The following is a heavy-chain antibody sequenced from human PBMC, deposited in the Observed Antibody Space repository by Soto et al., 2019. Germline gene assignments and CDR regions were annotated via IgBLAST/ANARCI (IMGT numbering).Heavy chain of an antibody. CDR2: IWYDGRNK. CDR1: GFTFSSHG. Sequence: GGSLRLSCAASGFTFSSHGMHWVRQAPGKGLEWVAGIWYDGRNKDYADSVKGRFTISRDNSKNTLYLQMNSLRAEDTAVYYCAKMTSGSYGRNYGMDVWGQGTTVTVS. D-gene: IGHD5-18*01. J-gene: IGHJ6*02. CDR3: AKMTSGSYGRNYGMDV. V-gene: IGHV3-33*06.